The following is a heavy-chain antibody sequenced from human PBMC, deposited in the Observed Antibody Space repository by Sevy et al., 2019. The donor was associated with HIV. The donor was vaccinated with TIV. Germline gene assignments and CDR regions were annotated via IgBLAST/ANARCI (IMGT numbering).Heavy chain of an antibody. CDR2: IYYIGSG. CDR1: GASINSYY. V-gene: IGHV4-59*01. D-gene: IGHD6-19*01. Sequence: GSLSLSCTVSGASINSYYWSWIRQPPGKGLEFIGYIYYIGSGNYNPSLKSRVTMAIDTSNNQFSLELSSVTAADTAVYYCARLSGTSGWYLYSVDYWGLGTLVTISS. J-gene: IGHJ4*02. CDR3: ARLSGTSGWYLYSVDY.